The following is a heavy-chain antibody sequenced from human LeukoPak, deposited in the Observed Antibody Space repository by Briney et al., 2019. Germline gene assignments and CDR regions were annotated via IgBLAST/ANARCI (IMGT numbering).Heavy chain of an antibody. Sequence: GGSLRLSCAASGFTFDDYAMHWVRQAPGKGLEWVSLISWDGGSTYYADSVKGRFTISRDNSKNSLSLPMNSLRAEDTALYSCAKDIDARWVHPIGGFDYWGQGTLVTVSS. J-gene: IGHJ4*02. CDR1: GFTFDDYA. D-gene: IGHD5-24*01. CDR2: ISWDGGST. CDR3: AKDIDARWVHPIGGFDY. V-gene: IGHV3-43D*03.